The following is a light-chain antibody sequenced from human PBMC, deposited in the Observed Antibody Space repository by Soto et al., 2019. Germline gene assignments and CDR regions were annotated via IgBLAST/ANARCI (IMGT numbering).Light chain of an antibody. V-gene: IGLV2-14*01. CDR3: SSYTGSNTRYV. CDR2: EVS. Sequence: QSVLTQPASVSGSPGQSITISCTGTSSDVGGYNYVSWYQQHPGKTPKLMIYEVSNRPSGVSNRFSGSKSGNTASLTISGLQAEDEADYYCSSYTGSNTRYVFGTGTKVTV. CDR1: SSDVGGYNY. J-gene: IGLJ1*01.